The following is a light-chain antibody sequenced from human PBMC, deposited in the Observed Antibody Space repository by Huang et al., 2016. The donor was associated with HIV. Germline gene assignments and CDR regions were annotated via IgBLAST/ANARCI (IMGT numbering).Light chain of an antibody. V-gene: IGKV3-15*01. CDR1: QSIGRD. CDR2: GTS. Sequence: EIVMTQSPAILSASLGERVTLCCKASQSIGRDLAWYQQKPGQAPRLLLYGTSTRATGVPARFSGSGAGTDFTLTISRLESEDFAVYFCQKYDTWPFTFGPGAKVDI. J-gene: IGKJ3*01. CDR3: QKYDTWPFT.